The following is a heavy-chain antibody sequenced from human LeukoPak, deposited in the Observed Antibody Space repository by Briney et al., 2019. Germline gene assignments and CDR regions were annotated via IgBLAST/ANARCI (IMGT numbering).Heavy chain of an antibody. D-gene: IGHD6-13*01. CDR2: IIPIFGTA. CDR3: ARGFSSSSYHFDY. Sequence: SVKVSCKASGGTFSSYSISWVRQAPGQGLEWMGRIIPIFGTANYAQKFQGRVTITTDESTSTAYMELSSLRSEDTAVYYCARGFSSSSYHFDYWGQGTLVTVSS. V-gene: IGHV1-69*05. J-gene: IGHJ4*02. CDR1: GGTFSSYS.